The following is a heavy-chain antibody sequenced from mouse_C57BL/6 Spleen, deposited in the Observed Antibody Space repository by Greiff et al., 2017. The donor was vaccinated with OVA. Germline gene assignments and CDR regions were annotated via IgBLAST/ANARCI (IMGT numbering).Heavy chain of an antibody. CDR2: IDPSDSET. Sequence: QVQLKQPGAELVRPGSSVKLSCKASGYTFTSYWMHWVKQRPIQGLEWIGNIDPSDSETHYNQKFKDKATLTVDKSSSTAYMQLSSLTSEDSAVYYCARKTTVGFDYWGQGTTLTVSS. CDR1: GYTFTSYW. V-gene: IGHV1-52*01. J-gene: IGHJ2*01. CDR3: ARKTTVGFDY. D-gene: IGHD1-1*01.